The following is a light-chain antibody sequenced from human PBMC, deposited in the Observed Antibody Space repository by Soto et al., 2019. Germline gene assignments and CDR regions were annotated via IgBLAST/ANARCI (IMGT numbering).Light chain of an antibody. CDR2: DDT. CDR3: QVWDSIGDHVL. J-gene: IGLJ2*01. CDR1: NIGSKT. Sequence: SYKLIQPPSVSVAPGQTARVTCGGNNIGSKTVHWYQHKPGQAPVLVVYDDTDRPSGIPERFSGSNSGNTATLTISRVEAGDEADYYCQVWDSIGDHVLFGGGTKLTVL. V-gene: IGLV3-21*02.